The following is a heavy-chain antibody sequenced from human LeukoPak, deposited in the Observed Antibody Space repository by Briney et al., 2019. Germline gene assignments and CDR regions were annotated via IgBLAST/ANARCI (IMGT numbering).Heavy chain of an antibody. V-gene: IGHV3-74*01. CDR2: INSDGRST. J-gene: IGHJ4*02. CDR3: ARAKTGTTELLDY. Sequence: PGGSLRLSCAASGXALSSYWVHWVRQAPGQGLVWVSRINSDGRSTSYADSVKGRFTISRDNAKNTLYLQMNSLRDEDTTVYYCARAKTGTTELLDYWGQGTLVTVSS. D-gene: IGHD1-1*01. CDR1: GXALSSYW.